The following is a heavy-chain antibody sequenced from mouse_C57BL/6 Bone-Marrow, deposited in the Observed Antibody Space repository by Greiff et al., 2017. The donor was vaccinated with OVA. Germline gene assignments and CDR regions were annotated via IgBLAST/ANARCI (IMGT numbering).Heavy chain of an antibody. CDR3: ASFITTVVAHFDY. CDR2: ISYDGSN. V-gene: IGHV3-6*01. J-gene: IGHJ2*01. CDR1: GYSITSGYY. D-gene: IGHD1-1*01. Sequence: EVKLMESGPGLVKPSQSLSLTCSVTGYSITSGYYWNWIRQFPGNKLEWMGYISYDGSNNYNPSLKNRISITRDTSKNQFFLKLNSVTTEDTATYYCASFITTVVAHFDYWGQGTTLTVSS.